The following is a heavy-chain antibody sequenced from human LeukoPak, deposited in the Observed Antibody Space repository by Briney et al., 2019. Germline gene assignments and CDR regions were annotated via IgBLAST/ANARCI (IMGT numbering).Heavy chain of an antibody. V-gene: IGHV4-38-2*02. CDR3: ARDLGIAARPDY. D-gene: IGHD6-6*01. J-gene: IGHJ4*02. CDR2: IYHSGST. Sequence: SETLSLTCTVSGYSISSGYYWGWIRQPPGKGLEWIGSIYHSGSTYYNPSLKSRVTISVDTSKNQFSLKLSSVTAADRAVYYCARDLGIAARPDYWGQGTLVTVSS. CDR1: GYSISSGYY.